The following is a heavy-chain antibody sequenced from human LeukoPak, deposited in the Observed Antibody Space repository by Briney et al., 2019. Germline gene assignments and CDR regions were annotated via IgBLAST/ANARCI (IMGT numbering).Heavy chain of an antibody. Sequence: GGSLRLSCAASGFTFNDAWVSWVRQAPGKGLECVGRIRSRTTGGTTDYGAPVKGRFTISRDDSKNTLYLQMNSLKTEDTAVYYCSTGGGTNDYWGQGTLVTVSS. D-gene: IGHD2-15*01. CDR3: STGGGTNDY. J-gene: IGHJ4*02. CDR1: GFTFNDAW. V-gene: IGHV3-15*01. CDR2: IRSRTTGGTT.